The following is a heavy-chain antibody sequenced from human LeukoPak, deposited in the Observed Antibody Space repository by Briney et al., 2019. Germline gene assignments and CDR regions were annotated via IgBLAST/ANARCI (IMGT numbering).Heavy chain of an antibody. CDR1: GGTFSSYA. V-gene: IGHV1-69*04. CDR2: IIPILGIA. CDR3: SREIVVVPAAIRWFDP. Sequence: ASVKVSCKASGGTFSSYAISWVRQAPGQGLEWMGRIIPILGIANYAQKFQGRVTITADKSTSTAYMELSSLRSEDTAVYYCSREIVVVPAAIRWFDPWGQGTLVTVSS. D-gene: IGHD2-2*01. J-gene: IGHJ5*02.